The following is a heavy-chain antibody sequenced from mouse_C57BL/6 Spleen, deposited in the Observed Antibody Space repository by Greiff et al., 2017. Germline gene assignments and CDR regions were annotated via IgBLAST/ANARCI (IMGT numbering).Heavy chain of an antibody. CDR3: ARRARSYFDY. V-gene: IGHV1-69*01. D-gene: IGHD3-1*01. CDR1: GYTFTSYW. Sequence: QVQLQQPGAELVMPGASVKLSCKASGYTFTSYWMHWVKQRPGQGLEWIGEIDPSDSYTNYNQKFKGKSTLTVDKSSSTAYMQLSSLTSEDSAVYYCARRARSYFDYWGQGTTLTGSS. CDR2: IDPSDSYT. J-gene: IGHJ2*01.